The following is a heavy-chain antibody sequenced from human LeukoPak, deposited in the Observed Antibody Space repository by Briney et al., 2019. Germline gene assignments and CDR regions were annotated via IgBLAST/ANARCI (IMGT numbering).Heavy chain of an antibody. CDR3: AKEQWLATYYFDY. J-gene: IGHJ4*02. V-gene: IGHV3-30*18. Sequence: GGSLRLSCADSAFTFSSYGMHWVRQAPGKGLEWVAVISYDGSNKYYADSVKGRFTVSRDNSKNTLYLQMNSLRAEDTAVYYCAKEQWLATYYFDYWGQGTLVTVSS. CDR2: ISYDGSNK. CDR1: AFTFSSYG. D-gene: IGHD6-19*01.